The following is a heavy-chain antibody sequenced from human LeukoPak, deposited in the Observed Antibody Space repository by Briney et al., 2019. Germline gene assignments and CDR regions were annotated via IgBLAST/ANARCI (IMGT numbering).Heavy chain of an antibody. D-gene: IGHD4/OR15-4a*01. J-gene: IGHJ4*02. V-gene: IGHV3-23*01. CDR1: GFTFSSYA. CDR2: ISGGGGST. CDR3: AKDRSNGYYFDY. Sequence: PGGSLRLSCAASGFTFSSYAMSWVRQAPGKGLEWVSAISGGGGSTYYADSVKGRFTISRDNSKNTLYLQMNSLRAEDTAVYYCAKDRSNGYYFDYWGQGTLVTVSS.